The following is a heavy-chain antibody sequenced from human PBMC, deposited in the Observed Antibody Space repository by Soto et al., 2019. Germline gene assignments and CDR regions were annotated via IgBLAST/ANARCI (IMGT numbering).Heavy chain of an antibody. J-gene: IGHJ5*02. CDR1: GGSISSSSYY. CDR3: ARGTALGYCSGGSCLGNTNWFDP. Sequence: PSETLSLTCTVSGGSISSSSYYWGWIRQPPGKGLEWIGSIYYSGSTYYNPSLKSRVTISVDTSKNQFSLKLSSVTAADTAVYYCARGTALGYCSGGSCLGNTNWFDPWGQGTLVTVSS. CDR2: IYYSGST. V-gene: IGHV4-39*01. D-gene: IGHD2-15*01.